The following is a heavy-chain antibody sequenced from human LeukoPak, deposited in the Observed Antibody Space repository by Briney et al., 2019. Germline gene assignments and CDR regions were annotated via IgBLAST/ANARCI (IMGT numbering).Heavy chain of an antibody. CDR1: GDSISIYS. J-gene: IGHJ5*02. CDR2: FKPSGTT. D-gene: IGHD6-13*01. Sequence: ASETLSLTCTVSGDSISIYSWTWIRQSAGRGLEWIGRFKPSGTTDYNPTLKSRVTISLDKSKNQFSLKVSSLTAPDTAVYYCAIKGSSTWYTYWFDPWGQGTLVTVSS. V-gene: IGHV4-4*07. CDR3: AIKGSSTWYTYWFDP.